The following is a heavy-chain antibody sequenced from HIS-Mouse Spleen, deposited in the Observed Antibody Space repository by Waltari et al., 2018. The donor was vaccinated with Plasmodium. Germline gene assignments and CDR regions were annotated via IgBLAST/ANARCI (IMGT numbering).Heavy chain of an antibody. CDR2: NYYSGST. D-gene: IGHD1-7*01. CDR3: ARDRITGTSYFDY. J-gene: IGHJ4*02. V-gene: IGHV4-39*07. Sequence: QLQLQESGPGLVKPSETLSLTCTVSGGSISSSRYSWGWIRQPPGTGLEWIGRNYYSGSTYYNPSLKSRVTISGDTSKNQCSLRLSAVTAADTAVYYCARDRITGTSYFDYWGQGTLVTVSS. CDR1: GGSISSSRYS.